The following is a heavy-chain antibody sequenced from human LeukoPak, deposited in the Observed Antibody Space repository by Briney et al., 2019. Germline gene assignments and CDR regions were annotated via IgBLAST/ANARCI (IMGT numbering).Heavy chain of an antibody. V-gene: IGHV4-39*01. CDR3: ARHYFIPVSGSSTSQAFPFDP. J-gene: IGHJ5*02. CDR1: GGSISSSTYY. D-gene: IGHD3-10*01. CDR2: MDYSGST. Sequence: PSETLSLTCTVSGGSISSSTYYWVWIRQPPGKGLEWIGSMDYSGSTYYNPSLRSRVTISVDTSKNQFSLKLSSVTAADTAVYYCARHYFIPVSGSSTSQAFPFDPWGQGTLVTVSS.